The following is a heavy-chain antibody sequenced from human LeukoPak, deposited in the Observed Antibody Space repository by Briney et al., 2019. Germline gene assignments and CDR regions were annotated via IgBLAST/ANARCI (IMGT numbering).Heavy chain of an antibody. CDR2: ISYDGSNK. J-gene: IGHJ3*02. V-gene: IGHV3-30*03. Sequence: GRSLRLSCAASRFTSSNYDTHGVRQAPGKGLEWVAIISYDGSNKYYADSVKGRFTISRDNSKNTLYLQMNSLRAEDTAVYYCATGSYYDILTGYSDAFYIWGQGTMVTVSS. CDR1: RFTSSNYD. D-gene: IGHD3-9*01. CDR3: ATGSYYDILTGYSDAFYI.